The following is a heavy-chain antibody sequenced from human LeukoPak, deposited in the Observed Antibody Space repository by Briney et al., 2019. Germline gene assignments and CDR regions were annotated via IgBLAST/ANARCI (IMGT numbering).Heavy chain of an antibody. Sequence: GGSLRLSCAASGFPFSSYGMHWVRQAPGKGLEWVAVISYDGSNKYYADSVKGRFTISRDNSKNTLYLQMNSLRAEDTAVYYCARVYRRPNYYDSSGYYYLTDYFDYWGQGTLVTVSS. CDR2: ISYDGSNK. J-gene: IGHJ4*02. CDR3: ARVYRRPNYYDSSGYYYLTDYFDY. D-gene: IGHD3-22*01. V-gene: IGHV3-30*03. CDR1: GFPFSSYG.